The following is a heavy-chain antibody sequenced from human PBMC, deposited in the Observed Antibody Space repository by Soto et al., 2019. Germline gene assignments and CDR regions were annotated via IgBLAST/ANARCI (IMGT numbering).Heavy chain of an antibody. CDR3: ARDRSPYYYDSSGYPHY. Sequence: ASVKVSCNASGDTFTNYGFSWVRQAPGQGLEWMGWISVYSGNTNYAQNVQGRVTMTTDASTSTAYMELRSLRSDDTAVYYCARDRSPYYYDSSGYPHYWGQGTLVTVSS. D-gene: IGHD3-22*01. J-gene: IGHJ4*02. CDR2: ISVYSGNT. V-gene: IGHV1-18*01. CDR1: GDTFTNYG.